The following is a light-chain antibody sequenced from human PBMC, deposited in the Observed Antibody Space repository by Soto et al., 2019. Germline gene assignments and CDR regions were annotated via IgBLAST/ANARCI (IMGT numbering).Light chain of an antibody. CDR2: EVN. J-gene: IGLJ1*01. Sequence: QSALTQPPSASGSPGQSVTISCTGTSSDVGGYNYVSWYQQYPGKAPKLMIYEVNKRPSVVPDRFSGSKSGNTASLTVSGLQAEDEADYYCSSYGGYYNYVFGTGTKLTVL. CDR1: SSDVGGYNY. V-gene: IGLV2-8*01. CDR3: SSYGGYYNYV.